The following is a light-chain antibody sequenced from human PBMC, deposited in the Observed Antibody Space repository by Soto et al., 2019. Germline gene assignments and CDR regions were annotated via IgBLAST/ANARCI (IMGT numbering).Light chain of an antibody. J-gene: IGKJ1*01. Sequence: DIQMTQSPSSLSASVGDRVTITCRASQSISSYLNWYQQKPGKAPNLLIYAASTLQTGVPSRFSGSVSGTDFTLTISSLHPDDFATYYGQQSYSTPRTFGQGTKVEIK. CDR1: QSISSY. CDR3: QQSYSTPRT. CDR2: AAS. V-gene: IGKV1-39*01.